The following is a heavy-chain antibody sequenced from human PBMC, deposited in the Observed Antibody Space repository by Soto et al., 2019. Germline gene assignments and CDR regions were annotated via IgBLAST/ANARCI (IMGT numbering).Heavy chain of an antibody. V-gene: IGHV3-30*03. Sequence: GGSLRLSCAASGFTFSSYGMHWVRQAPGKGLEWVAVISYDGTKKHYADSVKGRFTISRDNSKNTLSLQMNSLRPEDTAVYYCARDWHSLDYWGQGTLVTVS. CDR1: GFTFSSYG. CDR3: ARDWHSLDY. J-gene: IGHJ4*02. CDR2: ISYDGTKK.